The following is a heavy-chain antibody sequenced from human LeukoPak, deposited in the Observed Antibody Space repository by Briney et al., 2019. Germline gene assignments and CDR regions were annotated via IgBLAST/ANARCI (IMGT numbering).Heavy chain of an antibody. CDR1: GFTFSSYA. D-gene: IGHD6-13*01. V-gene: IGHV3-30*04. Sequence: GGSLRLSCAASGFTFSSYAMHWVRQVPGKGLDWVAVISYDGSNTYYTVSVKGRFTISRDNSKNTLYLQMNSLRADDTAVYYCASSSSWFERFDSWGQGTLVTVSS. CDR3: ASSSSWFERFDS. J-gene: IGHJ4*02. CDR2: ISYDGSNT.